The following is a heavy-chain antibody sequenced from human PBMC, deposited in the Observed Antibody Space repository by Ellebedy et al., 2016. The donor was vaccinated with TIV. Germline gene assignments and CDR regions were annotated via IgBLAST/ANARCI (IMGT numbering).Heavy chain of an antibody. J-gene: IGHJ3*02. CDR3: ARGRVGASGDAFDI. CDR2: ISSSNSTI. Sequence: GGSLRLXXAASGFTFSSYSMNWVRQAQGQGQEWVSYISSSNSTIYYSDSVKGRFTIFRDNAKNSLYLQMKSLKAEDTAVYYCARGRVGASGDAFDIWGQGTMVTVSS. CDR1: GFTFSSYS. V-gene: IGHV3-48*01. D-gene: IGHD1-26*01.